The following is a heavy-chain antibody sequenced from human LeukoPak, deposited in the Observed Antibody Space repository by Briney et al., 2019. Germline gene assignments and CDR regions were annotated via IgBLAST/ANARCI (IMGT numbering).Heavy chain of an antibody. CDR2: IKQDGSEK. D-gene: IGHD2-8*02. V-gene: IGHV3-7*01. CDR3: SRESGGALAYDAFDI. Sequence: PRGSLRLSCAASGFTFSSYWVSWVRQAPGKGLEWVANIKQDGSEKYYVDSVKGRFTVSRDNAKNSLYLQMNSLRAEDTAVYYCSRESGGALAYDAFDIWGQGTMVTVSS. J-gene: IGHJ3*02. CDR1: GFTFSSYW.